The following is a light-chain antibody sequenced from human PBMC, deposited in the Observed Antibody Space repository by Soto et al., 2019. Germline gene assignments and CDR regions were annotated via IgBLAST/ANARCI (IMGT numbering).Light chain of an antibody. Sequence: QAVVTQPPSVSGAPGQRVTISCTGSSSNIGAGYDVHWYQQLPGTAPKLLIYGNNNRPSGVPDRFSGSKSGTSASLAITGLQAEDGADYYCQSYDSSLSGSVFGGGTKVTVL. CDR3: QSYDSSLSGSV. V-gene: IGLV1-40*01. J-gene: IGLJ3*02. CDR2: GNN. CDR1: SSNIGAGYD.